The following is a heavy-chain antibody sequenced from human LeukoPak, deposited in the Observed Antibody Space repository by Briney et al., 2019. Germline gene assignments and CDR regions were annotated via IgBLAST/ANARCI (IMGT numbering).Heavy chain of an antibody. CDR3: ARGPYYYDSSGYYIPYYGMDV. CDR1: GGSISSSNW. V-gene: IGHV4-4*02. D-gene: IGHD3-22*01. J-gene: IGHJ6*02. CDR2: IYHSGST. Sequence: PSGTLSLTCAVSGGSISSSNWWSWVRQPPGKGLEWIGEIYHSGSTNYNPSLKSRVTISVDKSKNQFSLKLSSVTAADTAVYYCARGPYYYDSSGYYIPYYGMDVWGQGTTVIVSS.